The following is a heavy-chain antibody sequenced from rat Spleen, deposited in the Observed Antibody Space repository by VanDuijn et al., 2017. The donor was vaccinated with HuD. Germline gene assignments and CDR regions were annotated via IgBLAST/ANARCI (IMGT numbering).Heavy chain of an antibody. Sequence: EVQLQESGPGLVKPSQSLSLTCSVTGYSITSNYWGWIRKFPGNKMEWMGYISYSGSTSYNPSLKSRISITRDTSKNQFFLQFTSVTTEDTATYYWARGGGITTADWFAYWGQGALVTVSS. CDR2: ISYSGST. J-gene: IGHJ3*01. CDR3: ARGGGITTADWFAY. V-gene: IGHV3-1*01. CDR1: GYSITSNY. D-gene: IGHD1-4*01.